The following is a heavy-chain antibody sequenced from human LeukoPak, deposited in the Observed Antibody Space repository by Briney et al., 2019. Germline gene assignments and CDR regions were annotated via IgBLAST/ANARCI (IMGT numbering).Heavy chain of an antibody. CDR2: IYYSGNT. CDR1: GGSVSSTSYF. J-gene: IGHJ4*02. V-gene: IGHV4-61*01. Sequence: SETLSLTCTVSGGSVSSTSYFWSWIRQPPGKGLEWIGYIYYSGNTHYNPSLKSRVTISIDTSKNQFSLRLSSVTAADTAVYYCARGDPSVFDCWGQGTLVTVSS. CDR3: ARGDPSVFDC.